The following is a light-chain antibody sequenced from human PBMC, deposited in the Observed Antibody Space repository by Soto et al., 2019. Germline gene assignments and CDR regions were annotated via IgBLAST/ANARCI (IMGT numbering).Light chain of an antibody. Sequence: QSVLTQPASVSGSPGQSITISCTGTSSDVGGYNDVSWYQQHPGTAPKLLIYDVSNRPSGVSNRFSGSKSGNTASLTISGLQAEADADYYCSSYTRSSTLVFGGGTKLTVL. CDR1: SSDVGGYND. CDR2: DVS. CDR3: SSYTRSSTLV. J-gene: IGLJ2*01. V-gene: IGLV2-14*01.